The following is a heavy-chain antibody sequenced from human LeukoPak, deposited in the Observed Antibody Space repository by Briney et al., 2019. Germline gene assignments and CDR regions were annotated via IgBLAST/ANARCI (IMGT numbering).Heavy chain of an antibody. D-gene: IGHD3-10*01. CDR2: MNPNSGNT. CDR1: VYTFTIYD. V-gene: IGHV1-8*01. CDR3: ARGRMVRGVTWWFDP. J-gene: IGHJ5*02. Sequence: ASVKVSCKASVYTFTIYDINWVRQATGQGLEWMGWMNPNSGNTGYAQKFQGRVTMTRSTSISTAYMELSSLRSEDTAVYYCARGRMVRGVTWWFDPWGQGTLVTVSS.